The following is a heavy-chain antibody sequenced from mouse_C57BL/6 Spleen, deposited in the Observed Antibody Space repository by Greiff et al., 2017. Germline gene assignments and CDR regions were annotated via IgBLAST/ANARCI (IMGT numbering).Heavy chain of an antibody. D-gene: IGHD1-1*01. V-gene: IGHV1-66*01. CDR3: ARDYYGYY. J-gene: IGHJ2*01. CDR2: IYPGSGNT. CDR1: GYSFTSYY. Sequence: QVQLKESGPELVKPGASVKISCKASGYSFTSYYIHWVKQRPGQGLEWIGWIYPGSGNTKYNEKFKGKATLTAETSSSTAYMQLSSLTSEDSAVYYCARDYYGYYWGQGTTLTVSS.